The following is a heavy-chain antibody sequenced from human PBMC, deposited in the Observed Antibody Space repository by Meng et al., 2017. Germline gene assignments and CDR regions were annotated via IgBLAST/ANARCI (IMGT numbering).Heavy chain of an antibody. D-gene: IGHD4-11*01. Sequence: GGSLRLSCAASGFTFNNWAMSWVRQAPGKGLEWVANIKQDGSEKYYVDSVKGRFTISRDNAKNSLYLQMNSLRAEDTAVYYCARSNGDYFDYWGQGTLVTVSS. J-gene: IGHJ4*02. CDR1: GFTFNNWA. V-gene: IGHV3-7*01. CDR2: IKQDGSEK. CDR3: ARSNGDYFDY.